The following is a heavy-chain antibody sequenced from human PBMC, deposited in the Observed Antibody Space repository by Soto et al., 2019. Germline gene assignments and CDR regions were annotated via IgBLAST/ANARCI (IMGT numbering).Heavy chain of an antibody. CDR2: INSDGSVS. Sequence: EVQLVESGGGLVQPGGSLRLSCAASGFTFSNYWMYWVRQAPGKGLVWVSRINSDGSVSSYADSVKGRLTISRDNVKNTLYLQMDSLRAEDTAVYYCARGDCVGGLCYSLAGSFYYYMDVWGKGTTVTVFS. CDR3: ARGDCVGGLCYSLAGSFYYYMDV. CDR1: GFTFSNYW. D-gene: IGHD2-15*01. J-gene: IGHJ6*03. V-gene: IGHV3-74*01.